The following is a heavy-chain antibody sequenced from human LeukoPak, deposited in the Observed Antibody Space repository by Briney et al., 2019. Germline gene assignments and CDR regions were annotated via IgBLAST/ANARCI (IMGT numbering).Heavy chain of an antibody. Sequence: GGSLRLSCTVSGFTVSSNSMSWVRQAPGKGLEWVSAISGSGGSTYYADSVKGRFTISRDNSKNTLYLQMNSLRAEDTAVYYCAKDGMYSSSFLVAGYYYYMDVWGKGTTVTISS. D-gene: IGHD6-13*01. J-gene: IGHJ6*03. CDR1: GFTVSSNS. V-gene: IGHV3-23*01. CDR3: AKDGMYSSSFLVAGYYYYMDV. CDR2: ISGSGGST.